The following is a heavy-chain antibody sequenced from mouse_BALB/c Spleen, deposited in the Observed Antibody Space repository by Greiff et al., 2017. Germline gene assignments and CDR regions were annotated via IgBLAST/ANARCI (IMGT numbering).Heavy chain of an antibody. CDR3: ARALLRCAMDY. CDR2: IWAGGST. J-gene: IGHJ4*01. CDR1: GFSLTSYG. V-gene: IGHV2-9*02. Sequence: VKLMESGPGLVAPSQSLSITCTVSGFSLTSYGVTWVRQPPGKGLEWLGVIWAGGSTNYNSALMSRLSISKDNSKSQVFLQMNSLQTDDTAMYYCARALLRCAMDYWGQGTSVTVSS. D-gene: IGHD1-1*01.